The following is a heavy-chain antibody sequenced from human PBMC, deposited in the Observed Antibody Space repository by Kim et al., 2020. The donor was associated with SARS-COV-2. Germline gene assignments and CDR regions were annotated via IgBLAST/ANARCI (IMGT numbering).Heavy chain of an antibody. Sequence: SETLSLTCTVSGGSISSGGHYWSWIRQHPGKGPEWIGCIYYSGSTYYNPSLKSRVTISVDTSKNQFSLKLSSVTAADTAVYYCARLHSSGWDYYYGMDVWGQGATVTLS. CDR2: IYYSGST. CDR1: GGSISSGGHY. D-gene: IGHD6-19*01. V-gene: IGHV4-31*03. CDR3: ARLHSSGWDYYYGMDV. J-gene: IGHJ6*02.